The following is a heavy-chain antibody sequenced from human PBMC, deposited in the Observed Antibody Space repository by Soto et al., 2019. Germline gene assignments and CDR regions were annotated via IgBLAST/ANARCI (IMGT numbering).Heavy chain of an antibody. CDR2: ISGSGGST. CDR3: AKDINYDSSGYYYVKGGFDY. J-gene: IGHJ4*02. D-gene: IGHD3-22*01. Sequence: GGSLRLSCAASGFTFSSYAMSWVRQAPGKGLEWVSAISGSGGSTYYADSVKGRFTISRDNSKNTLYQQMNSLRAEDTAVYCCAKDINYDSSGYYYVKGGFDYWGQGTLVTVSS. V-gene: IGHV3-23*01. CDR1: GFTFSSYA.